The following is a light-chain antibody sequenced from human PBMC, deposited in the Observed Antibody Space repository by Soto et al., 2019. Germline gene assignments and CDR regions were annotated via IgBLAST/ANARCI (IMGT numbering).Light chain of an antibody. CDR1: QSISTH. CDR2: AAS. V-gene: IGKV1-39*01. Sequence: DIQMTQSPSSLSASVGDRGSIICRASQSISTHLSWYQQKPGKAPKLLIYAASSLQSGVPSRFSGSGSETDFTLTISSLQPEDFATYSCQHGTTWTFGQGTKVDIK. CDR3: QHGTTWT. J-gene: IGKJ1*01.